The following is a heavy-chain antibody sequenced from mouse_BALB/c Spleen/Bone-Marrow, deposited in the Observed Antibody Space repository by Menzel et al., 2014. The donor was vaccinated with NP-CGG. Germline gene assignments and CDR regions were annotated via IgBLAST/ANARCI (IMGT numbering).Heavy chain of an antibody. CDR1: GYTFTDYE. V-gene: IGHV1-15*01. J-gene: IGHJ2*01. Sequence: VKLMESGAELVRPGASVTLSGKASGYTFTDYEMHWVKQTPVHGLEWIGAIDPETGGTAYNQKFKGKATLTADKSSSTAYMELRSLTSEDSAVYYCTRWGLITTAPFDYWGQGTTLTVSS. D-gene: IGHD1-2*01. CDR3: TRWGLITTAPFDY. CDR2: IDPETGGT.